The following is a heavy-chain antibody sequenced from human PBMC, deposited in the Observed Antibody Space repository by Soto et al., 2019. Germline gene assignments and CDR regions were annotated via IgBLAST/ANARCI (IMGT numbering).Heavy chain of an antibody. CDR2: INAGNGNT. CDR3: ARIIVVVTALDY. Sequence: QVQLVQSGAEEKQPGASVKVSCKASGYTFTSYAMHWVRQAPGQRLEWMGWINAGNGNTKYSQKFQGRVTITRDTSASTAYMEPSSLRSEDTAVYYCARIIVVVTALDYWGQGTLVTVSS. D-gene: IGHD2-21*02. J-gene: IGHJ4*02. V-gene: IGHV1-3*05. CDR1: GYTFTSYA.